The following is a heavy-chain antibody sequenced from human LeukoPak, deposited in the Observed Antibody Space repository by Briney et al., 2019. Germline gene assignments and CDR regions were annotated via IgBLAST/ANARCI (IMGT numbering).Heavy chain of an antibody. J-gene: IGHJ4*02. V-gene: IGHV4-39*01. CDR3: ARVAVGATSPYFDY. CDR2: IYYSGST. D-gene: IGHD1-26*01. Sequence: SETLSLTCTVSGGSISSSSYYWGWTRQPPGKGLEWIGSIYYSGSTYYNPSLKSRVTISVDTSKNQFSLKLSSVTAADTAVYYCARVAVGATSPYFDYWGQGTLVTVSS. CDR1: GGSISSSSYY.